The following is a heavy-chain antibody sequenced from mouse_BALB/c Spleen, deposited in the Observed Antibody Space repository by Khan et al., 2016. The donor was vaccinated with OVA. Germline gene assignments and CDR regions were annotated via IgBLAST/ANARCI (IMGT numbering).Heavy chain of an antibody. Sequence: VELVESGPGLVAPSQSLSITCTVSGFSLTSYGVHWVRQPPGKGLEWLGLIWAGGSTNYNSALMSRLTINKDNSKSQVFLKMNSLQTDDTAMYYCARDYGSSFEYFDVWGAGTTVTVSS. CDR3: ARDYGSSFEYFDV. CDR1: GFSLTSYG. J-gene: IGHJ1*01. D-gene: IGHD1-1*01. CDR2: IWAGGST. V-gene: IGHV2-9*02.